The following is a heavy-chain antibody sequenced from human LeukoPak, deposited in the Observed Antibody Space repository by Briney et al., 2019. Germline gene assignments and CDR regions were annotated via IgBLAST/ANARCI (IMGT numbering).Heavy chain of an antibody. J-gene: IGHJ6*03. CDR2: INPNSGGT. CDR1: GYTFTIYA. V-gene: IGHV1-2*02. D-gene: IGHD4-11*01. CDR3: ARGGLPIYYYYMDV. Sequence: ASVKVSCKASGYTFTIYALNWVRQAPGQGLEWMGCINPNSGGTNYAQKFQGRVTMTRDKSISTAYINQSRLRSDDTAVYFCARGGLPIYYYYMDVWGKGTTVTVSS.